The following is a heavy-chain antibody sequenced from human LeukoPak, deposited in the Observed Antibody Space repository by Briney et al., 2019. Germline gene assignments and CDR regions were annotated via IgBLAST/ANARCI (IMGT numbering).Heavy chain of an antibody. CDR1: GYTFTGYY. CDR3: AREVDTAMVALDY. V-gene: IGHV1-2*02. D-gene: IGHD5-18*01. CDR2: INPNSGGT. Sequence: GASVKVSCKASGYTFTGYYMHWVRQAPGQGLEWMGWINPNSGGTNYAQKFQGRVTMTRDTSISTAYMELSRLRPDDTAVYYCAREVDTAMVALDYWGQGTLVTVSS. J-gene: IGHJ4*02.